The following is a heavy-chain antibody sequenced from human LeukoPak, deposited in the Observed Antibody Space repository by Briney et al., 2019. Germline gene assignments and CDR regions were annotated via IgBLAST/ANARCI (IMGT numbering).Heavy chain of an antibody. V-gene: IGHV1-8*03. D-gene: IGHD1-26*01. CDR3: ARRYRYSGSDHGDAFDI. CDR1: GYTFTSYD. CDR2: MNPNSGNT. J-gene: IGHJ3*02. Sequence: ASVTVSCKASGYTFTSYDINWVRQATGQGLEWMGCMNPNSGNTDYAQKFQGRVAITRNTSISTAYMELSSLRSEDTAVYYCARRYRYSGSDHGDAFDIWGQGTMVTVSS.